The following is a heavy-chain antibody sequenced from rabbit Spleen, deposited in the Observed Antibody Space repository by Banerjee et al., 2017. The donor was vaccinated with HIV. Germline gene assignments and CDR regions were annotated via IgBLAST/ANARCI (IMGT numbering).Heavy chain of an antibody. Sequence: YLEESGGDLVKPGASLTLTCIASGVSFSGDSYMCWVRQAPGKGLEWIVCIDSGSSGFTYFASWAKGRFTISKTSSTTVTLQMTSLTAADTATYFCARDTSSSFSSYGMDLWGPGTLVTVS. CDR2: IDSGSSGFT. J-gene: IGHJ6*01. V-gene: IGHV1S40*01. CDR3: ARDTSSSFSSYGMDL. D-gene: IGHD1-1*01. CDR1: GVSFSGDSY.